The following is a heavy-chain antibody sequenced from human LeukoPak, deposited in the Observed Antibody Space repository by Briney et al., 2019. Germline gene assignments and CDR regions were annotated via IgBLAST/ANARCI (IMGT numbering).Heavy chain of an antibody. V-gene: IGHV1-3*01. Sequence: ASVEVSCKASGYTFTSYAMHWVRQAPGQRLEWMGWINAGNGNTKYSQKFQGRVTITRDTSASTAYMELSSLRSEDTAVYYCARDIDGSSWYFDYWGQGTLVTVSS. D-gene: IGHD6-13*01. J-gene: IGHJ4*02. CDR3: ARDIDGSSWYFDY. CDR2: INAGNGNT. CDR1: GYTFTSYA.